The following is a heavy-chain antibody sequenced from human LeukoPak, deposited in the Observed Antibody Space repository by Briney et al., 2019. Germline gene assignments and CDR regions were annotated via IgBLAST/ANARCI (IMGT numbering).Heavy chain of an antibody. J-gene: IGHJ4*02. V-gene: IGHV4-39*07. D-gene: IGHD3-9*01. CDR2: IYYSGST. CDR3: ARAYYDILTGYHGLLDY. Sequence: PSETLSLTCTVSGGSISSSSYYWGWIRQPPGKGLEWIGSIYYSGSTYYNPSLKSRVTISVDTSKNQFSLKLSSVTAADTAVYFCARAYYDILTGYHGLLDYWGQGTLVTVSS. CDR1: GGSISSSSYY.